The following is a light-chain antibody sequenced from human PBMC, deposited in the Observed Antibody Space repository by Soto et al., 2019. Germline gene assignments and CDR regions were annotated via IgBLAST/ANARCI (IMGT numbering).Light chain of an antibody. Sequence: NFMLTQPHSVSESPGKTLSISCTRSSGSIANNYVQWYQQRPGSAPTTVIYENNQRLSGVPDRFSGSTDGSSNSASLTISGLQTDDEADYYCQSYDSSNHVVFGGGTKVTVL. CDR2: ENN. V-gene: IGLV6-57*04. CDR3: QSYDSSNHVV. CDR1: SGSIANNY. J-gene: IGLJ2*01.